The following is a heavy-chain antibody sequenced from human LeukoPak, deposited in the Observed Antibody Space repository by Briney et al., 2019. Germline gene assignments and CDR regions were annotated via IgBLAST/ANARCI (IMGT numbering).Heavy chain of an antibody. CDR2: IGSGGTT. V-gene: IGHV3-23*01. CDR1: GFTFSTYP. J-gene: IGHJ3*02. Sequence: GGSLRLSCAASGFTFSTYPMSWVRQAPGKGLEWVSAIGSGGTTYYSDSVKGRFTISRDNSKNTLYLQMNGLSAEDTAVYYCVIRGSPNAFDMWGQGTMVTVSS. CDR3: VIRGSPNAFDM. D-gene: IGHD1-26*01.